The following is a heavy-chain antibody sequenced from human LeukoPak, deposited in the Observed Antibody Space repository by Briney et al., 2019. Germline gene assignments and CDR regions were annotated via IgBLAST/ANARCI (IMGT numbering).Heavy chain of an antibody. J-gene: IGHJ4*02. D-gene: IGHD3-22*01. V-gene: IGHV1-2*02. CDR1: GYTFTDYY. CDR2: INPIGGGT. Sequence: ASVKVSCKASGYTFTDYYMHWVRQAPGQGLEWMEWINPIGGGTNSAQRFQGRVTMTRDTSITTAHMELSRLRSDDTAVYYCARVNSAYENSDYYYVGWGQGTLVTVSS. CDR3: ARVNSAYENSDYYYVG.